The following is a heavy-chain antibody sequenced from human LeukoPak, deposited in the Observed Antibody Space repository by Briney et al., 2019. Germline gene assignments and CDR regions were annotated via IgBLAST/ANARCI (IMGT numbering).Heavy chain of an antibody. J-gene: IGHJ6*03. Sequence: ASVKVSCKASGYTFTGYYMHWVRQAPGQGLEWMGWINPNSGGTNYAQKFQGRVTMTRDTSISTAYMELSRLRSDDTAVYYCAREPLLGYCSGGSCYKDYYYYYMDVWGKGTTVTISS. V-gene: IGHV1-2*02. D-gene: IGHD2-15*01. CDR2: INPNSGGT. CDR3: AREPLLGYCSGGSCYKDYYYYYMDV. CDR1: GYTFTGYY.